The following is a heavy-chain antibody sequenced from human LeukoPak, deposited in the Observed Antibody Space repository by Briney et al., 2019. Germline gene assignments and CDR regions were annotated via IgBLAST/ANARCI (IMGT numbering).Heavy chain of an antibody. Sequence: ASVKVSCKTSGYTFTAYHMHWVRQAPGQGLQWIGWINPNSGGTNYAQKFQGRVTLTSDTSINTAYMELSRLISDDTAVYYCAGDGYNSRRFFDYWGQGTLVTVSS. V-gene: IGHV1-2*02. CDR1: GYTFTAYH. D-gene: IGHD5-24*01. CDR2: INPNSGGT. J-gene: IGHJ4*02. CDR3: AGDGYNSRRFFDY.